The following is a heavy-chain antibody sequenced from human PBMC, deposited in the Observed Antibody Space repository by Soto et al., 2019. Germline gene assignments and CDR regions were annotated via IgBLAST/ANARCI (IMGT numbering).Heavy chain of an antibody. CDR1: GFTFSSYS. D-gene: IGHD3-22*01. CDR3: ARDLPYYYDSSGFDY. CDR2: ISSSSSYI. V-gene: IGHV3-21*01. J-gene: IGHJ4*02. Sequence: PGGSLRLSCAASGFTFSSYSMNWVRQAPGKGLEWVSSISSSSSYIYYADSVKGRFTISRDNAKNSLYLQMSSLRAEDTAVYYCARDLPYYYDSSGFDYWGQGTLVTVSS.